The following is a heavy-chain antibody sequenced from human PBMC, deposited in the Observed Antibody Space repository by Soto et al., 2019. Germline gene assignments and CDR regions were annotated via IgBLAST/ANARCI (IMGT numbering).Heavy chain of an antibody. J-gene: IGHJ4*02. V-gene: IGHV3-74*01. Sequence: EVQLVESGGGLVQTGGSLGLSCAASGFTFSSYWMHWVRQAPGKGVVWVSRINGDGGSTNYADSVKGRFTISRDNAKNTVYLQVDSLRAEDTAVYYCARGLYLKYGQDYWGQGTLVTVSS. CDR2: INGDGGST. D-gene: IGHD2-2*01. CDR1: GFTFSSYW. CDR3: ARGLYLKYGQDY.